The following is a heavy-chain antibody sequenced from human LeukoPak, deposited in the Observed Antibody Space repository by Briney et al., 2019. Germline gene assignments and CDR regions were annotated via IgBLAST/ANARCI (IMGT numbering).Heavy chain of an antibody. D-gene: IGHD3-3*01. Sequence: GGSLRLSCAASGFTFSSYAMSWVRQAPGKGLEWVSAISGSGGSTYYADSVKGRFTISRDNSKNTLYLQMNSLRAEDTAVYYCAAPGHYDFWSGPRFDYWDQGTLVTVSS. CDR1: GFTFSSYA. V-gene: IGHV3-23*01. J-gene: IGHJ4*02. CDR3: AAPGHYDFWSGPRFDY. CDR2: ISGSGGST.